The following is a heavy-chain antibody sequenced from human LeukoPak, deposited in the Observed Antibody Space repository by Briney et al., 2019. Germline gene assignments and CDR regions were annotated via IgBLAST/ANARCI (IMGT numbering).Heavy chain of an antibody. Sequence: PSETLSLTWTVSGVSISSYYWSWSRQPPGKGLGWIGDIYYSGSTNYNPSLKSRVTISVDTSKNQFSLKLSPVTAADTAVYYCARDLAVAAPWYAFDIWGQGTMVTVSS. CDR2: IYYSGST. CDR3: ARDLAVAAPWYAFDI. D-gene: IGHD6-19*01. CDR1: GVSISSYY. V-gene: IGHV4-59*01. J-gene: IGHJ3*02.